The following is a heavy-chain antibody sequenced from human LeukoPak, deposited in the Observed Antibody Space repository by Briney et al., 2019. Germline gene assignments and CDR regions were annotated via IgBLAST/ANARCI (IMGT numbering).Heavy chain of an antibody. CDR3: ARGRRDGYNLGY. Sequence: PGGSLRLSCAASGFNATTNYMSWVRQAPGKGLEWVSVIYSGGTTYYADSVKGRFTISRDISKNTLSLQMNSLRAEDTAVYYCARGRRDGYNLGYWGQGTLVAVSS. CDR2: IYSGGTT. J-gene: IGHJ4*02. D-gene: IGHD5-24*01. V-gene: IGHV3-53*01. CDR1: GFNATTNY.